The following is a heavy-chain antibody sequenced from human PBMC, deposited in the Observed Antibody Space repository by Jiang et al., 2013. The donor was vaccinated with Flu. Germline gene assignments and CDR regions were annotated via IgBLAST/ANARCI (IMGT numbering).Heavy chain of an antibody. Sequence: SGYTFSTYTMNWVRQAPGQGLEWMGWINTNTGDPAYAQGFTGRFVFSFDTSDSTAYLQISSLQADDTATYYCAREGGVGSLAYWGQGTLVTVSS. V-gene: IGHV7-4-1*02. CDR2: INTNTGDP. CDR1: GYTFSTYT. J-gene: IGHJ4*02. CDR3: AREGGVGSLAY. D-gene: IGHD3-16*01.